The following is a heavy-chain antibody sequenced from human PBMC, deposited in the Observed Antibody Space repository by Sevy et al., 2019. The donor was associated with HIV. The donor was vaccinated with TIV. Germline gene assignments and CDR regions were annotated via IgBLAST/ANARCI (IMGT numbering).Heavy chain of an antibody. CDR3: AKNTAAAGVGGFDY. CDR2: IQYDGNNK. D-gene: IGHD6-13*01. V-gene: IGHV3-30*02. J-gene: IGHJ4*02. CDR1: GFTFNSYG. Sequence: GGSLRLSCAASGFTFNSYGMHWVRQAPGKGLEWVTFIQYDGNNKYYADSVKGRFTISRDNSKNMFFLQMNDLRAEDTALYYCAKNTAAAGVGGFDYWGQGALVTVSS.